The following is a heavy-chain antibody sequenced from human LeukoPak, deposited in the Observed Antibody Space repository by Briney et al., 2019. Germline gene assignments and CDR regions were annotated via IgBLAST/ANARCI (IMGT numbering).Heavy chain of an antibody. J-gene: IGHJ5*02. CDR1: GFTFSSYS. V-gene: IGHV3-23*01. D-gene: IGHD3-16*01. Sequence: GGSLRLSCAASGFTFSSYSMTWVRQAPGKGPEWVSAIGGRGGSTYYADSVGGRFTISRDNSKDMVYLQMNSLKVEDTATYYCGKEGGAWGQGTKVTVSS. CDR3: GKEGGA. CDR2: IGGRGGST.